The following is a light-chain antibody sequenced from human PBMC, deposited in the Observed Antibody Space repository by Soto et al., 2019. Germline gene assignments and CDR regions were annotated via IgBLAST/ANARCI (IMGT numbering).Light chain of an antibody. V-gene: IGLV2-23*02. CDR1: SSDVGSYNL. CDR2: EVS. J-gene: IGLJ1*01. CDR3: CSYAGSSTYV. Sequence: QSVLTQPASVSGSPGQSITISYTGTSSDVGSYNLVSWYQQHPGKAPQLMIYEVSKRPSGVSNRFSGSKSGNTASLTISGLQAEDEADYYCCSYAGSSTYVFGTGTKVTVL.